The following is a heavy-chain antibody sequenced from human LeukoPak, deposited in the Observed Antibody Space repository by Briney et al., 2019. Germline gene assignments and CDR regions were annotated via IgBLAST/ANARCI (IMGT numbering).Heavy chain of an antibody. D-gene: IGHD3-10*01. Sequence: ASVTVSCKASGYTFRSHHINWLRQAPPPGPEWPGWMNPNSGNTGHAQQLQAKVTMTRNTSLGTAHMEPRTLSSDHTAAYSCARGRRDRLRFYGWGQGTLVTVSS. CDR3: ARGRRDRLRFYG. V-gene: IGHV1-8*01. J-gene: IGHJ4*02. CDR2: MNPNSGNT. CDR1: GYTFRSHH.